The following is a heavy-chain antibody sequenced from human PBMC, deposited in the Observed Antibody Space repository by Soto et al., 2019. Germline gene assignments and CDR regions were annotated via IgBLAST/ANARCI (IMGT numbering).Heavy chain of an antibody. D-gene: IGHD2-2*01. V-gene: IGHV3-33*01. Sequence: QVQLVESGGGVVQSGRSLRLSCAASGFTFSSYGMHWVRQAPGKGLEWVAVIWYDGSKRYYADSVKGRFTISRDNSENTLYLQMNSLRVEDTAVYYCASRSPALDYWGQGTLVTVSS. CDR1: GFTFSSYG. CDR3: ASRSPALDY. J-gene: IGHJ4*02. CDR2: IWYDGSKR.